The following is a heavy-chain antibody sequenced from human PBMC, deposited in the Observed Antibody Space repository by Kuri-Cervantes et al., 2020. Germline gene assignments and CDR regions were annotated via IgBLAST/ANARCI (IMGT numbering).Heavy chain of an antibody. V-gene: IGHV4-61*01. CDR2: IYYSGST. CDR3: ARVIYGSGYIGYYYGMDV. D-gene: IGHD3-10*01. J-gene: IGHJ6*02. CDR1: GGSVSSGSYY. Sequence: SETLSLTCTVSGGSVSSGSYYWSWIRQPPGKGLEWIGYIYYSGSTNYNPSLKSRVTISVDTSKNQLSLKLSSVTAADTAVYYCARVIYGSGYIGYYYGMDVWGQGTKVTSP.